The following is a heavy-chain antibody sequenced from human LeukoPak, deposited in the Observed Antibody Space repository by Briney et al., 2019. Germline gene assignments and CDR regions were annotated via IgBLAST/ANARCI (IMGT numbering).Heavy chain of an antibody. CDR3: AADYGDYLSPSD. J-gene: IGHJ4*02. V-gene: IGHV3-30*04. CDR2: TSYDGTNK. D-gene: IGHD4-17*01. CDR1: GFNFRDSA. Sequence: GGSLRLSCAASGFNFRDSAMHWVRQPPGKGLEGVAVTSYDGTNKYYADSVKGRFTISRDNSKNTLYLQTNSLTLEDTAVYYCAADYGDYLSPSDWGQGTLVTVSS.